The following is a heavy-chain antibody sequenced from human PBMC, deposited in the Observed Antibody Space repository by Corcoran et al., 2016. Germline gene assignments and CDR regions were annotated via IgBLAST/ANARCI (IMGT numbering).Heavy chain of an antibody. J-gene: IGHJ4*02. D-gene: IGHD3-22*01. CDR3: AKDVGNYYDSSGVFDY. CDR1: GFTFSSYG. CDR2: ISYDGSNK. Sequence: QVQLVESGGGVVQPGRSLRLSCAASGFTFSSYGMHWVRQAPGKGLEWVAVISYDGSNKYYADSVKGRFTISRDNSKNTMYLQMNSLRAEDTAVYYWAKDVGNYYDSSGVFDYWGQGTLVTVSS. V-gene: IGHV3-30*18.